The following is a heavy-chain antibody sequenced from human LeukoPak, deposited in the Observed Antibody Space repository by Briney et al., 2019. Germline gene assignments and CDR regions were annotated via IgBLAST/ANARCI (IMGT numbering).Heavy chain of an antibody. CDR1: GYTFTGYY. V-gene: IGHV1-2*02. CDR3: ARAGTNYYYGMDV. J-gene: IGHJ6*02. D-gene: IGHD3-10*01. CDR2: INPNSGGT. Sequence: ASVKVSCKASGYTFTGYYMHWVRQAPGQGLEWMGWINPNSGGTNYAQKFQGRGTMTRDTSISTAYMELSRLRSDDTAVYYCARAGTNYYYGMDVWGQGTTVTVSS.